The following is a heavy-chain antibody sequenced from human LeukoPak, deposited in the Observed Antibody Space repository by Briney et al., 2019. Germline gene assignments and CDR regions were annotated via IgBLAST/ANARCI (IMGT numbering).Heavy chain of an antibody. D-gene: IGHD3-10*01. CDR3: ARGGLWFGELSNWFDP. CDR2: INPNSGGT. J-gene: IGHJ5*02. V-gene: IGHV1-2*02. CDR1: GYTFTGYY. Sequence: ASVKVSCKASGYTFTGYYMHWVRQAPGQGLEWMGWINPNSGGTNYAQKFQGRVTMTRDTSKNQFSLKLSSVTAADTAVYYCARGGLWFGELSNWFDPWGQGTLVTVSS.